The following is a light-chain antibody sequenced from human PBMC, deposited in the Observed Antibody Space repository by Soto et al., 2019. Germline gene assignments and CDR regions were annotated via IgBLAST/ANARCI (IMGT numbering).Light chain of an antibody. CDR1: QSISSW. CDR3: QQYISYPIT. J-gene: IGKJ5*01. CDR2: DAS. Sequence: DIQMTQSPSTLSASVGDRVTITCRASQSISSWVAWYQQKAGKAPKLLIYDASSLESGVPSRFSGSGSGTDFTLTINCLQPDDFAIYYCQQYISYPITFGQGTRLEIK. V-gene: IGKV1-5*01.